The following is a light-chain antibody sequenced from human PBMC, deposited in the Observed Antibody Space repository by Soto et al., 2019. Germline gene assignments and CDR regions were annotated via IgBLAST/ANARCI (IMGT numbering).Light chain of an antibody. Sequence: QSALTQPASVSGSPGQSITISCTGTSNDVGNYNYVSWYQHHPGRAPKLMIYEVSNRPSGVSIRFSGSKSGNTASLTISGLQAEDEANSYCSSYTSSTTHVIFGGGTKLTVL. J-gene: IGLJ2*01. CDR1: SNDVGNYNY. CDR2: EVS. CDR3: SSYTSSTTHVI. V-gene: IGLV2-14*01.